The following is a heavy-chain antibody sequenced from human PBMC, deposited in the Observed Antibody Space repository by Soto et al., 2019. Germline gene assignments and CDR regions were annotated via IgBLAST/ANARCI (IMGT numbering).Heavy chain of an antibody. CDR1: GYTFTSYG. Sequence: ASVKVSCKASGYTFTSYGISWVRQAPGQGLEWMGWISAYNGNTNYAQKLQGRVTMTTDTSTSTACMELRSLRSDDTAVYYCARHHYDFWSGYYGWFDPWGQGTLVTVSS. D-gene: IGHD3-3*01. CDR2: ISAYNGNT. J-gene: IGHJ5*02. CDR3: ARHHYDFWSGYYGWFDP. V-gene: IGHV1-18*04.